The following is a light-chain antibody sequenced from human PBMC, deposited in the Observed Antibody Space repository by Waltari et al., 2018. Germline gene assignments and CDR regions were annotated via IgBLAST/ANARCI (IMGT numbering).Light chain of an antibody. J-gene: IGLJ2*01. CDR3: CSYAGTL. CDR2: EVS. CDR1: SSDVGGYNY. Sequence: QSALTQPRSVSGSPGQSVTISCTGTSSDVGGYNYVSWYQQHPGKAPKLMIYEVSTRPSGVPDRFSGSKSGNTASLTISGLQAEDEADYYCCSYAGTLFGGGTKLTVL. V-gene: IGLV2-11*01.